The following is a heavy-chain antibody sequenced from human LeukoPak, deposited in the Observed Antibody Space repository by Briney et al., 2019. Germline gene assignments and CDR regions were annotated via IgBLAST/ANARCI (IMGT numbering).Heavy chain of an antibody. D-gene: IGHD6-19*01. V-gene: IGHV4-31*03. Sequence: SATLSLTCSVSGGSISSDDYCWNWIRQHPGKGLEWIGYIYYSGSTYYNPSLKSRVALSVDTSKNQFSLKLSSLTAADTAVYYCASSIAVAGGRWHYYYGMDVWGQGTTVTVSS. CDR1: GGSISSDDYC. J-gene: IGHJ6*02. CDR3: ASSIAVAGGRWHYYYGMDV. CDR2: IYYSGST.